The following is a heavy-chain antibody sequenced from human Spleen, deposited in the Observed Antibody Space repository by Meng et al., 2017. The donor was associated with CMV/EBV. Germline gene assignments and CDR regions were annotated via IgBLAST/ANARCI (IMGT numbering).Heavy chain of an antibody. Sequence: CAVDGGSFSGYYWSWIRQPPGKGLEWIGEINHSGSTNYNPSLKSRVTISVDTSKNQFSLKLSSVTAADTAVYYCARELVKGYYYFDYWGQGTLVTVSS. CDR2: INHSGST. D-gene: IGHD5-18*01. V-gene: IGHV4-34*01. J-gene: IGHJ4*02. CDR1: GGSFSGYY. CDR3: ARELVKGYYYFDY.